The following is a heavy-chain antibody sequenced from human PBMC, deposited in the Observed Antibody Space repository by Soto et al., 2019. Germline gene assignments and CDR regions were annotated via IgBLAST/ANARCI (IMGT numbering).Heavy chain of an antibody. CDR1: GFTFSSYA. CDR2: ISGSGGST. CDR3: AGALYSYGYFDY. V-gene: IGHV3-23*01. D-gene: IGHD5-18*01. J-gene: IGHJ4*02. Sequence: PGGSLRFSCAASGFTFSSYAMSWVRQAPGKGLEWVSAISGSGGSTYYADSVKGRFTISRDNSKNTLYLQMNSLRAEDTAVYYCAGALYSYGYFDYWGQGTLVTVSS.